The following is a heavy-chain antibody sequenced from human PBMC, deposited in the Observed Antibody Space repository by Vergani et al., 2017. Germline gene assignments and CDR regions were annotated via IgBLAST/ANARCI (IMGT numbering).Heavy chain of an antibody. D-gene: IGHD3-3*01. CDR1: GFTFSSYS. Sequence: VQLVESGGGLVQPGGSLRLSCAASGFTFSSYSMNWVRQAPGKGLEWIGEINHSGSTNYNPSLKRRVTISVDTSKNQFSLKLRSVTAADTAVYYCARVQELYDFWSGYLVRYYYYIDVWGKGTTVTVSS. J-gene: IGHJ6*03. CDR3: ARVQELYDFWSGYLVRYYYYIDV. CDR2: INHSGST. V-gene: IGHV4-34*01.